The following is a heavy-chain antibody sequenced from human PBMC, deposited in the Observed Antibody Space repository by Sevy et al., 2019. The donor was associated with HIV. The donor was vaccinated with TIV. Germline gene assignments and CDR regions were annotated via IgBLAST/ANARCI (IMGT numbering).Heavy chain of an antibody. CDR3: ARLGKWGGLAFDI. Sequence: SETLSLTCIVSGGSISSYYWSWIRQPPGKGLEWIGYIYYSGSTNYNPSLKSRVTISVDTSKNQFSLKLSSLTAADTAVYYCARLGKWGGLAFDIWGQGTMVTVSS. CDR2: IYYSGST. J-gene: IGHJ3*02. V-gene: IGHV4-59*01. D-gene: IGHD1-26*01. CDR1: GGSISSYY.